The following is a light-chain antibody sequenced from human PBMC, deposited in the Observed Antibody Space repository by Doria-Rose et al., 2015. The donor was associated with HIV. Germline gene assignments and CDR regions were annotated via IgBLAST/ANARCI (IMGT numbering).Light chain of an antibody. CDR3: SSRDSGANHVL. V-gene: IGLV3-19*01. CDR1: SLRSSY. CDR2: GNN. J-gene: IGLJ2*01. Sequence: SSELSQDPAVSVALRQTVRITCQGDSLRSSYASWYQQKPGQDTILVIYGNNNRPAGIPVRFSGSSSGNTASLTITGAQAEDEADYFCSSRDSGANHVLIGGGTKVTVL.